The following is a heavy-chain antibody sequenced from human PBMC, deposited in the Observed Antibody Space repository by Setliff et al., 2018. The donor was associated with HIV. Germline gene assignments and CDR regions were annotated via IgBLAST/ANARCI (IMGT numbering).Heavy chain of an antibody. CDR3: ARDATRGGDMDV. CDR2: ISGSGGST. Sequence: GGSLRLSCTTSGFTFGDYAMSWVRQAPGKGLEWVSAISGSGGSTYYADSVKGRFTISSDNSKNTLYLQMNSLRAEDTAVYYCARDATRGGDMDVWAKGTTVTVSS. J-gene: IGHJ6*03. D-gene: IGHD2-15*01. CDR1: GFTFGDYA. V-gene: IGHV3-23*01.